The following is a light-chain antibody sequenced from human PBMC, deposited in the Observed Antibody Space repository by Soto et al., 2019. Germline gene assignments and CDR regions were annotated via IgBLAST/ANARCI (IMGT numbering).Light chain of an antibody. J-gene: IGKJ1*01. V-gene: IGKV3-20*01. Sequence: EIVLTQSPGTLSLSPGERGTLSCRASQNLGTLYLAWFQQKYGQAPRLIIYSASRRATGIPDRFTGSGSGTDCYLTINRVEPEDVAVYFCQQYAGSPRTLGQGTKVDI. CDR1: QNLGTLY. CDR2: SAS. CDR3: QQYAGSPRT.